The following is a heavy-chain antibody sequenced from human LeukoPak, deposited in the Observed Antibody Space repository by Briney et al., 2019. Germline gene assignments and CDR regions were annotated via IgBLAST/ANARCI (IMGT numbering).Heavy chain of an antibody. J-gene: IGHJ5*02. V-gene: IGHV3-30*03. Sequence: GGSLRLSCAASGFTFSSYGMHWVRQAPGKGLDWVALISSDGSSKYYADSVKGRFTISRDNSKNTLYLQMNSLRAEDTAVYYCARTTVTAGRTNWFDPWGQGTLVIVSS. CDR3: ARTTVTAGRTNWFDP. D-gene: IGHD4-17*01. CDR2: ISSDGSSK. CDR1: GFTFSSYG.